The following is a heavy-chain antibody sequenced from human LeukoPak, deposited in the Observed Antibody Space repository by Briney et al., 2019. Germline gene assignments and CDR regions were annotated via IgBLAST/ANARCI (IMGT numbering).Heavy chain of an antibody. D-gene: IGHD3-22*01. V-gene: IGHV4-39*07. CDR1: GGSISSSTYY. CDR2: IYYSGST. CDR3: GRNNRDNSGSYVGVSF. J-gene: IGHJ4*02. Sequence: SETLSLTCSVSGGSISSSTYYWGWIRQPPGKGLEWIGSIYYSGSTYYNPSLKGRVTISVDTSKNQFSLKLSSVTAADTAVYYCGRNNRDNSGSYVGVSFWGKGTPVTAS.